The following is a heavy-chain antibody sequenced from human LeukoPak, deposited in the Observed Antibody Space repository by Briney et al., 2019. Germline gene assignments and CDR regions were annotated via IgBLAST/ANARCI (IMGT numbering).Heavy chain of an antibody. J-gene: IGHJ2*01. CDR2: MHHSGAT. CDR3: ARGILGYYYFDL. D-gene: IGHD2/OR15-2a*01. V-gene: IGHV4-34*01. CDR1: GESFSGFY. Sequence: PSETLSLTCAVSGESFSGFYWSWIRQPPGKGLEWIGEMHHSGATSYKPSLRSRVTISGGTSKNQFSLNLNSVTAADTAVYYCARGILGYYYFDLWGRGTLVTVSS.